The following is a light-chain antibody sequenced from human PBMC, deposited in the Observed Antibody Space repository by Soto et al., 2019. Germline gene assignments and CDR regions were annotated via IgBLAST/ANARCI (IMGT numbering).Light chain of an antibody. CDR2: EFS. J-gene: IGKJ2*03. V-gene: IGKV2D-29*01. CDR1: RTLRLVNEKTM. Sequence: VMTKTRASLSVTPDHPAPISSKFSRTLRLVNEKTMWSWNRRKPGQPPQLRIYEFSNRLSGVPDRFSGSGSETDFTLTISRVEAEDVGVYYCMQSVHLLLYSFGQGTRLEIK. CDR3: MQSVHLLLYS.